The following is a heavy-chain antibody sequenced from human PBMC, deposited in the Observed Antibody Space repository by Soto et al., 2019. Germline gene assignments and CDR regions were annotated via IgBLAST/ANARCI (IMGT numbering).Heavy chain of an antibody. Sequence: QVQLVQSGAEVKKPGSSVKVSCKASGGTFSRYPISWVRQAPGQGLEWMGGILPMSRTTNYAQKFQGRVTITADESTTTAYMELNSLRSEDTAVYYCARGARGRPMLITTTFDYWGQGTLVTVSS. D-gene: IGHD3-22*01. CDR3: ARGARGRPMLITTTFDY. CDR2: ILPMSRTT. CDR1: GGTFSRYP. V-gene: IGHV1-69*01. J-gene: IGHJ4*02.